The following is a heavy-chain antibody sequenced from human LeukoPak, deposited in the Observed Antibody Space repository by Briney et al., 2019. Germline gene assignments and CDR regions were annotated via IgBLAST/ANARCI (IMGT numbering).Heavy chain of an antibody. Sequence: SETLSLTCAVSGYSIGTYYYWAWIRQPPGKGLEWIGSIYNSGSTYYNPSLKSRITISVDTSKNQFSLILSSATAADTAVYYCARNSSTSSPPERYNWFDPWGQGTLVTVSS. CDR2: IYNSGST. CDR1: GYSIGTYYY. J-gene: IGHJ5*02. V-gene: IGHV4-38-2*01. D-gene: IGHD6-6*01. CDR3: ARNSSTSSPPERYNWFDP.